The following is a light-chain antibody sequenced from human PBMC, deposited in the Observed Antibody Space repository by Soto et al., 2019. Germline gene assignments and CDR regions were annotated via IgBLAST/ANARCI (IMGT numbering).Light chain of an antibody. CDR3: QQRSNWPPA. Sequence: EIVMTQSPATLSVSPGERATFSCRASQSVSSNLAWYQQKPGQAPRLLIYGASIRATGIPARFSGSGSGTEFTLTISRLEPEDFAVYYCQQRSNWPPAFGQGTKVDIK. V-gene: IGKV3-15*01. CDR2: GAS. CDR1: QSVSSN. J-gene: IGKJ1*01.